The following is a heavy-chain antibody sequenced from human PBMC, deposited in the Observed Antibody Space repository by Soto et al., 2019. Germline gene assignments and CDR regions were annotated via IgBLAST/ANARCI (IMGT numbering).Heavy chain of an antibody. J-gene: IGHJ3*02. V-gene: IGHV1-46*01. D-gene: IGHD2-2*01. CDR1: GYTFTSYY. CDR3: AREKGIRYCSSTSCYPNAFDI. Sequence: ASVKVSCKASGYTFTSYYMHWVRQAPGQGLEWMGIINPSGGSTSYAQKFQGRVTMTRDTSTSTVYMELSSLRSEDTAVYYCAREKGIRYCSSTSCYPNAFDIWGQGTMVTVS. CDR2: INPSGGST.